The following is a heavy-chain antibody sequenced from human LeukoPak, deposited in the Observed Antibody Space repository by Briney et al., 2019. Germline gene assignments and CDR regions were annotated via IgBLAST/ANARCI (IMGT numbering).Heavy chain of an antibody. Sequence: SETLSLTCTVSGGSISSGSYYWSWIRQPAGKGLEWIGRIYTSGSTNYNPSLKSRVTISVDTSKNQFSLKLSSVTAADTAVYYCAVLHDIVVVPAATSKGYYYYYMDVWGEGTTVTVSS. CDR1: GGSISSGSYY. V-gene: IGHV4-61*02. CDR3: AVLHDIVVVPAATSKGYYYYYMDV. J-gene: IGHJ6*03. D-gene: IGHD2-2*01. CDR2: IYTSGST.